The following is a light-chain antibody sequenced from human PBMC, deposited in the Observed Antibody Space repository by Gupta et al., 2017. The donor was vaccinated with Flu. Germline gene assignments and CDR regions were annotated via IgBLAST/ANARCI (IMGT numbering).Light chain of an antibody. CDR1: QHINRW. V-gene: IGKV1-12*01. J-gene: IGKJ4*01. Sequence: PATVSAAVGDRVSITWRARQHINRWLDWYQKKPGQAPKFLIYDASRGKSGVPSRFSGSGYGTDFTLTISSRQPEDFATYCCRQENSCPISFGRGTKVDIK. CDR3: RQENSCPIS. CDR2: DAS.